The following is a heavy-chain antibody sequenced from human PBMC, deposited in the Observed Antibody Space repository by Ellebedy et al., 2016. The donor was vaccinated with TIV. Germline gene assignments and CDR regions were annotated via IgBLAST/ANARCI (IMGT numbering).Heavy chain of an antibody. CDR2: ITGSGGNT. CDR3: TRDCEDGYGILYYYYMDV. D-gene: IGHD5-18*01. J-gene: IGHJ6*03. V-gene: IGHV3-23*01. CDR1: GFTFNNYS. Sequence: GESLKISCAASGFTFNNYSMTWVRQAPGKGLEWVSAITGSGGNTYYADSVKGRFAISRDNSKNTLYMQMNSLRAEDTAVYYCTRDCEDGYGILYYYYMDVWGKGTTVTVSS.